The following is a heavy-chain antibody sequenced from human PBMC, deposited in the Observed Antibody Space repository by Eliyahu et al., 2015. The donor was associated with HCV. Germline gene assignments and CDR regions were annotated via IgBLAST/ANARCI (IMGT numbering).Heavy chain of an antibody. J-gene: IGHJ4*02. Sequence: QVQLQESGPGLVKPSETLSLTCTVSGYXISSXYFXGWXXXPPGKGLEWIGSIDHSGSTYYXPSLKSRVTISVDTSKNQFSLKLSSVTAADTAVYYCARDQWDLAYWGPGTLVTVSS. V-gene: IGHV4-38-2*02. CDR3: ARDQWDLAY. CDR1: GYXISSXYF. D-gene: IGHD1-26*01. CDR2: IDHSGST.